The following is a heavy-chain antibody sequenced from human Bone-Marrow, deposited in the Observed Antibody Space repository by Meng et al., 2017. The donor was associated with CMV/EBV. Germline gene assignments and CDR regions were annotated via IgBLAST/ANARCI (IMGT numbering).Heavy chain of an antibody. CDR3: ARAHHRNDYGDYVDALNV. D-gene: IGHD4-17*01. Sequence: GGSLRLSCAASAFTLSRSRMHWVRQAPGKGLEWVALISSDGSNKQYADSVKGRFTISRDNYRNTFYLQMSILRSEDTAIYLCARAHHRNDYGDYVDALNVWGRGTLVTVSS. J-gene: IGHJ3*01. V-gene: IGHV3-30-3*01. CDR2: ISSDGSNK. CDR1: AFTLSRSR.